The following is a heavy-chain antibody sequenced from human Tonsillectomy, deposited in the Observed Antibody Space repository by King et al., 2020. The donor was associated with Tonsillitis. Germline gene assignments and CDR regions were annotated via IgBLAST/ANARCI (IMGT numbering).Heavy chain of an antibody. CDR1: GYSISSGYY. CDR3: ARFGAY. D-gene: IGHD3-3*01. V-gene: IGHV4-38-2*02. CDR2: IYHSGST. Sequence: VQLQESGPGLVKPSETLSLPCTVSGYSISSGYYWGWVRQPPGKGLEWIGSIYHSGSTYYNPSLKSRITIPVDTSKNQFSLKLSSVTAADTAVYYCARFGAYWGQGILVTVSS. J-gene: IGHJ4*02.